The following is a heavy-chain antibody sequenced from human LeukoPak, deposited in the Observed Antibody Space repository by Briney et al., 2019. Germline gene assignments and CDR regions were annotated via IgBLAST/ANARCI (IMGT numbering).Heavy chain of an antibody. V-gene: IGHV3-48*04. D-gene: IGHD3-9*01. CDR2: ISSSSSTI. CDR1: GFTFSSYS. J-gene: IGHJ4*02. CDR3: ARAPGRYFDWLFFDY. Sequence: GGSLRLSCAASGFTFSSYSMNWVRQAPGKGLEWVSYISSSSSTIYYADSVKGRFTISRDNAKNSLYLQMNSLRAEDTAVYYCARAPGRYFDWLFFDYWGQGTLVTVSS.